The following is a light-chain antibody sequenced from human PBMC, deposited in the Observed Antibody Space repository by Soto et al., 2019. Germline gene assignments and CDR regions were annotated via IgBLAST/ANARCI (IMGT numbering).Light chain of an antibody. CDR2: MVY. CDR1: QSLVFRDGNTY. Sequence: DVVMTQSPLSLPVTLGQPASFSCRSSQSLVFRDGNTYLTWFHQRPGQSPRRLIYMVYNRDSGVPDRFSGSGSGTDFRLKISRVEAEDGGVYYCMQAAHWPWTFGQWIQVEIK. J-gene: IGKJ1*01. V-gene: IGKV2-30*01. CDR3: MQAAHWPWT.